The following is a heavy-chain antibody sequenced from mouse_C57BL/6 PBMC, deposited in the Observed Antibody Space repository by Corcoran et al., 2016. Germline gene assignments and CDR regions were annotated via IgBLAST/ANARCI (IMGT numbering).Heavy chain of an antibody. V-gene: IGHV1-19*01. CDR2: INPYNGGT. D-gene: IGHD1-1*01. CDR3: ARGDLDYYGSSDY. Sequence: EVQLQQSGPVLVKPGASVKMSCKASGYTFTDYYMNWVKQSHGKSLEWIGVINPYNGGTSYNQKFKGKATLTVDKSSSTAYMELNSLTSEDSAVYYCARGDLDYYGSSDYWGQGTTLTVSS. J-gene: IGHJ2*01. CDR1: GYTFTDYY.